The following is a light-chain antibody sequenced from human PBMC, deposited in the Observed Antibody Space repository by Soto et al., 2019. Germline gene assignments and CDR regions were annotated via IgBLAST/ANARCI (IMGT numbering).Light chain of an antibody. J-gene: IGKJ2*01. CDR3: QESYSTQYT. V-gene: IGKV1-39*01. Sequence: DIQMTQSPSSLSASVGDRVTITCQASQDITNYLNWYQHKPGKAPNLLIYGASTVHSGVPSRFSGSGSGTDFTLTISSLESEDFATYYCQESYSTQYTFGQGTKLGI. CDR2: GAS. CDR1: QDITNY.